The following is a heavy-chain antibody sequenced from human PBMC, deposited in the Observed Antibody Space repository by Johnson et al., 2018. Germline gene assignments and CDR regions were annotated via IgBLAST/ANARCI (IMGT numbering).Heavy chain of an antibody. CDR3: ARHRYSSPTDAFDI. Sequence: VQLVQSWAEVKKPWESLKVSCKGSGYSFASYWIGWLRQMPGKGLEWMGIIHPGDSDIRYSPSFQGQVTISADKSISTAYLQWSSLKASDSAMYYCARHRYSSPTDAFDIWGQGTMVTVSS. CDR2: IHPGDSDI. D-gene: IGHD6-13*01. V-gene: IGHV5-51*01. CDR1: GYSFASYW. J-gene: IGHJ3*02.